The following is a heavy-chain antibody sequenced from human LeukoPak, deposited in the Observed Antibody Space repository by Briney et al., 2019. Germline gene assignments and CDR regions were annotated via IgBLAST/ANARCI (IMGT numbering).Heavy chain of an antibody. CDR1: GFTFSSYS. J-gene: IGHJ4*02. CDR2: ISSSSSYI. CDR3: ARDNRQQLVHNFDY. Sequence: GGSLRLSCAASGFTFSSYSMNWVRQAPGKGLEWVSSISSSSSYIYYADSVKGRFTISRDNAKNSLYLQMNSLRAEDTAVYYCARDNRQQLVHNFDYWGQGTLVTVSS. V-gene: IGHV3-21*01. D-gene: IGHD6-13*01.